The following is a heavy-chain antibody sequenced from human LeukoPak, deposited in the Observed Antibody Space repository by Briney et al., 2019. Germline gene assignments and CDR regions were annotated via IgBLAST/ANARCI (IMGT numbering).Heavy chain of an antibody. D-gene: IGHD1-26*01. Sequence: ASVKVSCKASGYTFTGYYMHWVRQAPGQGLEWMGWINPNSGGTNYAQKFQGRVTITTDESTRTAYMELSSLTFEDTAVYYCAEINLVEEGGRFVNWLDPWGQGTLVTVSS. J-gene: IGHJ5*02. CDR2: INPNSGGT. CDR3: AEINLVEEGGRFVNWLDP. V-gene: IGHV1-2*02. CDR1: GYTFTGYY.